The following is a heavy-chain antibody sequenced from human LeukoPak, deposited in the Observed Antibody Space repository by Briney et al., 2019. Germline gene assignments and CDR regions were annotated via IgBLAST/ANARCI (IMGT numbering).Heavy chain of an antibody. CDR2: IWYDGSNK. CDR1: GFTFSSYG. CDR3: ASAYGSGSYHHFNFYY. Sequence: GRSLRLSCAASGFTFSSYGMHWVRQAPGKGLEWVAVIWYDGSNKYYADSVKGRFTISRDNSKNTLYLQMNSLRAEDTAVYYCASAYGSGSYHHFNFYYWGQGTLVTVSS. J-gene: IGHJ4*02. V-gene: IGHV3-33*01. D-gene: IGHD3-10*01.